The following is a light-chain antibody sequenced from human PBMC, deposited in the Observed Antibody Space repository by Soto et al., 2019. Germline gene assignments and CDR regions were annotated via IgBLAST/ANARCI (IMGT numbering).Light chain of an antibody. V-gene: IGLV2-14*03. J-gene: IGLJ2*01. CDR1: SSDVGAYNY. CDR2: DVS. Sequence: QSALTQPASVSGSPGESITISCTGTSSDVGAYNYVSWYHQHPGKAPKLMIYDVSNRPSGVSNRFSGSKSGNTATLTISGLQSEDEADYYCSTYTSTNSLFGGGTKLTVL. CDR3: STYTSTNSL.